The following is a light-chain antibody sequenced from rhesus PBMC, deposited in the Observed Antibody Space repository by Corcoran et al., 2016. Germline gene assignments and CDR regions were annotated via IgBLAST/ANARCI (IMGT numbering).Light chain of an antibody. CDR1: QGINNA. J-gene: IGKJ1*01. V-gene: IGKV1-33*02. Sequence: DIQMSQSPSSLSASVGDKVTITCRASQGINNALAWYQQKPGKAPKLLFYAASSLESGVPSRCSGSRAWTDFTLTISSLQPEDFATYYCQQGYSTPWTFGQGTKVEIK. CDR2: AAS. CDR3: QQGYSTPWT.